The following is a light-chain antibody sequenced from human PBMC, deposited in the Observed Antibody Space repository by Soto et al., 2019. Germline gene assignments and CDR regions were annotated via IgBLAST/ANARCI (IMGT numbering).Light chain of an antibody. Sequence: QSALTQPASVSGSPGQSITISCTGTSSDVGGYNYVSWYQQYPGKAPKLMIYDVSNRPSGVSNRFSGSKSGNTASLTISGLQAEDEADYYCSSYSSSSTPNYVFGIGTKVTV. CDR2: DVS. CDR1: SSDVGGYNY. J-gene: IGLJ1*01. V-gene: IGLV2-14*01. CDR3: SSYSSSSTPNYV.